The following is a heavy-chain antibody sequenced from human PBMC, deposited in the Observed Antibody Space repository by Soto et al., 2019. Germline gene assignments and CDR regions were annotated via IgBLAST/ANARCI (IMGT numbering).Heavy chain of an antibody. CDR1: GGSISSYY. J-gene: IGHJ5*02. Sequence: QVQLQESGPGLVKPSETLSLTCTVSGGSISSYYWSWIRQPPGKGLEWIGYIYYSGSTNYNPSLKSRVTISVDTSKNQFSLKLSSVTAADTAVYYCARVYDILTVWFDPWGQGTLVTVSS. D-gene: IGHD3-9*01. CDR2: IYYSGST. CDR3: ARVYDILTVWFDP. V-gene: IGHV4-59*01.